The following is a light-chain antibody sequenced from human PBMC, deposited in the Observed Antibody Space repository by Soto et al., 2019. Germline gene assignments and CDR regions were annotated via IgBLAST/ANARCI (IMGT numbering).Light chain of an antibody. CDR1: QSVGNS. V-gene: IGKV3-15*01. Sequence: EKVMTQSPATLSLSPGERATLSYRASQSVGNSLAWYQLKPGQPPRLLIFDTYSGATGTPARFSGSGSGTEFTLTISSLQSEDFAVYYCQQYNNWPPITFGQGTRLEI. CDR2: DTY. CDR3: QQYNNWPPIT. J-gene: IGKJ5*01.